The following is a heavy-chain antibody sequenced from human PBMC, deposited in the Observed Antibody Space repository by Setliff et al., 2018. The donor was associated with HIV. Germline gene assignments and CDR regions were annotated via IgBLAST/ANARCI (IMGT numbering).Heavy chain of an antibody. CDR1: GGSISSSSYY. CDR3: ARLRIAAKNYFDY. Sequence: SETLSLTCTVSGGSISSSSYYWGWIRQPPGKGLEWIGSIYYSGSTYYNPSLRSRVTISVDTSKNQFSLKLSSVTAADTAVYYCARLRIAAKNYFDYWGQGTRVTVSA. J-gene: IGHJ4*02. CDR2: IYYSGST. V-gene: IGHV4-39*01. D-gene: IGHD6-25*01.